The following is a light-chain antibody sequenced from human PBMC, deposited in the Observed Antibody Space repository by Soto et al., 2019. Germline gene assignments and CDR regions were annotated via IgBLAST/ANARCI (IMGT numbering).Light chain of an antibody. Sequence: DIQMTQSPSTLSASIGDRVTITCRASQSISKWLAWHQQKPGKAPKLLIYDASSLQSGVPPRFRGSGSGTEFTLTIRSLQPDDIATYYCQQYSSYSAWTFGEGTKVEIK. V-gene: IGKV1-5*01. CDR1: QSISKW. CDR2: DAS. CDR3: QQYSSYSAWT. J-gene: IGKJ1*01.